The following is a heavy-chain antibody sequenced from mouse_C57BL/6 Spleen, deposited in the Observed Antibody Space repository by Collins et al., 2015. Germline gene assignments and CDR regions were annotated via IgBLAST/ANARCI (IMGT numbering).Heavy chain of an antibody. CDR2: FHPYNDDI. Sequence: QVQLQQSGAELMKPGASVKMSCKASGYTFTTYPVQWMSQNHGKSLEWIGNFHPYNDDINYNEKFKGKATLTVEKSSSTVYLELSRLTSDDSAVYYCARGSNWGYFDVWGTGTTVTVSS. V-gene: IGHV1-47*01. CDR3: ARGSNWGYFDV. D-gene: IGHD4-1*01. CDR1: GYTFTTYP. J-gene: IGHJ1*03.